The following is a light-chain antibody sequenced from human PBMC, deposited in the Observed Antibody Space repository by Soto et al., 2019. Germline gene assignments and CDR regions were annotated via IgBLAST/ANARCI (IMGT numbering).Light chain of an antibody. J-gene: IGKJ1*01. CDR2: GTS. CDR1: QTISSNY. CDR3: QQYVSWT. Sequence: EIVLTQSPGTLSVSPGERATLSCRASQTISSNYLAWYQQKPGQAPSLLIYGTSSRATSIPDRFSCSGSGTDFTRTISRLEPEDSAIYYCQQYVSWTFGQGTKVEIK. V-gene: IGKV3-20*01.